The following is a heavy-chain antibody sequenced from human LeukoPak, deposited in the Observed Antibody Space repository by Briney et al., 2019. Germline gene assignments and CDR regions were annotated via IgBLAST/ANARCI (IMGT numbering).Heavy chain of an antibody. Sequence: ASVKVSCEASGYTFTGYYMHSVRQAPGQGLEWMGWINPNSGGTNYAQKFQGRVTMTRDTSISTAYMELSRLRSDDTAVYYCARSYSSSSPFDYWGQGTLVTVSS. D-gene: IGHD6-6*01. CDR3: ARSYSSSSPFDY. CDR1: GYTFTGYY. CDR2: INPNSGGT. J-gene: IGHJ4*02. V-gene: IGHV1-2*02.